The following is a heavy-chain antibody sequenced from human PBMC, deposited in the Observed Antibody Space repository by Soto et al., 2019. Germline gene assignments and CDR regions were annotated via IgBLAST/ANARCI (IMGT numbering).Heavy chain of an antibody. J-gene: IGHJ6*02. CDR1: GFTFSDYY. CDR2: ISSSSSYT. CDR3: ARDVGYCSGGSRATQYYYYGMDV. D-gene: IGHD2-15*01. V-gene: IGHV3-11*06. Sequence: PGGSLRLSCAASGFTFSDYYMSWIRQAPGKGLEWVSYISSSSSYTNYADSVKGRFTISRDNAKNSLYLQMNSLRAEDTAVYYCARDVGYCSGGSRATQYYYYGMDVWGQGTTVTVS.